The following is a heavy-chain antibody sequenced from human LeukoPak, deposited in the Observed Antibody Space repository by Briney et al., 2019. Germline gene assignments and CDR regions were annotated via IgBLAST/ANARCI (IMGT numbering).Heavy chain of an antibody. CDR1: GGSISSGGYS. V-gene: IGHV4-30-2*01. CDR2: IYHSGST. Sequence: SETLSLTCAVSGGSISSGGYSWSWIRQPPGKGLEWIGYIYHSGSTYYNPSLKSQFTISVDRSKNQFSLKLSSVTAADTAVYYCARARLYFDYWGQGTLVTVSS. J-gene: IGHJ4*02. CDR3: ARARLYFDY.